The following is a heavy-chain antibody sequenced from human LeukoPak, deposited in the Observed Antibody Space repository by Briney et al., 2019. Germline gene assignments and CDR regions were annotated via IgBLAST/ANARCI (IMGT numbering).Heavy chain of an antibody. D-gene: IGHD3-22*01. J-gene: IGHJ4*02. CDR3: ARAGSSGYYGSVFDY. Sequence: SETLSLTCTVSGGSISSYYWSWIRQPPGKGLEWIGYIYYSGSTNYNPSLKSRVTISVDTSKNLFSLKLSSVTAADTAVYYCARAGSSGYYGSVFDYWGQGTLVTVSS. V-gene: IGHV4-59*01. CDR2: IYYSGST. CDR1: GGSISSYY.